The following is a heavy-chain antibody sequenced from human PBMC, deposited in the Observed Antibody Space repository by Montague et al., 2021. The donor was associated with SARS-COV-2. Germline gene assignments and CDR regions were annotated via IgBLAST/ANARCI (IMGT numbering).Heavy chain of an antibody. CDR1: GDSTSCPNCY. J-gene: IGHJ5*02. CDR2: IYNSGTT. Sequence: SETLSLTCTVSGDSTSCPNCYWGWIRQAPGKGLDWIGTIYNSGTTYYNPSLKSRLTISIDTSKNQFSLKLTSVIAADTAVYYCARHRNYGDHSLDNWFHPWCQGTLVTVSS. V-gene: IGHV4-39*01. D-gene: IGHD4-17*01. CDR3: ARHRNYGDHSLDNWFHP.